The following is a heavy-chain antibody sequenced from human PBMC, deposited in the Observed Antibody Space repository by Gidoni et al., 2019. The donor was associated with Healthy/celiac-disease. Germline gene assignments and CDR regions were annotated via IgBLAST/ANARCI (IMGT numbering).Heavy chain of an antibody. J-gene: IGHJ5*02. V-gene: IGHV4-34*01. CDR3: ARGLNMVRGVPHNGNWFDP. Sequence: QVQLQQWGAGLLKPSETLSLTCAVYGGSFSGYYWSWIRQPPGKGLEWIGEINHSGSTNYNPSLKSRVTISVDTSKNQFSLKLSSVTAADTAVYYCARGLNMVRGVPHNGNWFDPWGQGTLVTVSS. CDR2: INHSGST. CDR1: GGSFSGYY. D-gene: IGHD3-10*01.